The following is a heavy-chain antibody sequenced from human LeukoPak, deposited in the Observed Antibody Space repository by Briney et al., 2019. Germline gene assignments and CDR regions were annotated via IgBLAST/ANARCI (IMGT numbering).Heavy chain of an antibody. CDR2: ISSSSSYI. D-gene: IGHD3-9*01. J-gene: IGHJ6*04. CDR1: GFTFSIYT. Sequence: GGSLRLSCAASGFTFSIYTMNWVRQAPGKGLEWVSSISSSSSYIYYADSVKGRFTISRDNAKNSLYLQMNSLRAEDTALYYCAKDRVRYFDWSGEMDVWGKGTTVTVSS. V-gene: IGHV3-21*04. CDR3: AKDRVRYFDWSGEMDV.